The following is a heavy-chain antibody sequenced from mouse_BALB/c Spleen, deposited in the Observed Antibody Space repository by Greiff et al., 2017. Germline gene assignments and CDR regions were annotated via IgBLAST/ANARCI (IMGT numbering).Heavy chain of an antibody. V-gene: IGHV5-4*02. CDR2: ISDGGSYT. J-gene: IGHJ4*01. CDR1: GFTFSDYY. Sequence: EVQGVESGGGLVKPGGSLKLSCAASGFTFSDYYMYWVRQTPEKRLEWVATISDGGSYTYYPDSVKGRFTISRDNAKNNLYLQMSSLKSEDTAMYYCARDRTTVKAMDYWGQGTSVTVSS. CDR3: ARDRTTVKAMDY. D-gene: IGHD1-1*01.